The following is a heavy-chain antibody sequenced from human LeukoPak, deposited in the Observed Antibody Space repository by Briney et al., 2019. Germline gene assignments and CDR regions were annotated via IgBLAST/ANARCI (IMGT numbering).Heavy chain of an antibody. J-gene: IGHJ5*02. CDR1: GGSISSYY. Sequence: SETLSLTCTVSGGSISSYYWGWIRQPAGKGLEWIGRIYTSGSTNYNPSLKSRVTMSVDTSKNQFSLKLSSVTAADTAVYYCARDLRWMGYYYDSSGYYGGVWFDPWGQGTLVTVSS. CDR3: ARDLRWMGYYYDSSGYYGGVWFDP. D-gene: IGHD3-22*01. CDR2: IYTSGST. V-gene: IGHV4-4*07.